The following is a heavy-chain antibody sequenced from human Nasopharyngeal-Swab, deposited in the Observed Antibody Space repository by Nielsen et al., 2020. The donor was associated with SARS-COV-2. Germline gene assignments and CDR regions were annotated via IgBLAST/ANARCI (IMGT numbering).Heavy chain of an antibody. V-gene: IGHV4-30-4*01. D-gene: IGHD3-22*01. J-gene: IGHJ3*02. CDR2: IYYSGST. CDR3: ARARITMIVAIDAFDI. CDR1: GGSISSGDYY. Sequence: SETLSLTCTVSGGSISSGDYYWSWIRQPPGKGLEWIGYIYYSGSTYYNPSLKSRVTISVDTSKNQFSLKLSSVTAADTAVYYCARARITMIVAIDAFDIWGHGTMVTVSS.